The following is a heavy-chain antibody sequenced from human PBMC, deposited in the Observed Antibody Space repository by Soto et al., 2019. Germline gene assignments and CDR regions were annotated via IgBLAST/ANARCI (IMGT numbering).Heavy chain of an antibody. CDR1: GGSFSGYY. CDR2: INHSGST. J-gene: IGHJ5*02. Sequence: SETLSLTCAVYGGSFSGYYWSWIRQPPGKGLEWIGEINHSGSTNYNPSLKSRVTISVDTSKNQFSLKLSSVTAADTAVYYCARGPRKPIVVVVAATDRRHWFDPWGQGTLVTVSS. D-gene: IGHD2-15*01. CDR3: ARGPRKPIVVVVAATDRRHWFDP. V-gene: IGHV4-34*01.